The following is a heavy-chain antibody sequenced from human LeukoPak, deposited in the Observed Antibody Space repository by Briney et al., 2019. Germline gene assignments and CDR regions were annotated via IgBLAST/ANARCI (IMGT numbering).Heavy chain of an antibody. CDR3: AREGQQQLVLDY. D-gene: IGHD6-13*01. CDR2: ISYDGSNK. J-gene: IGHJ4*02. CDR1: GFTFSSYG. V-gene: IGHV3-30*03. Sequence: GRSLRLSCAASGFTFSSYGMHWVRQAPGKGLEWVAVISYDGSNKYYADSVKGRFTISRDNSKNTLYLQMNSLRAEDTAVYYCAREGQQQLVLDYWGQGTLVTVSS.